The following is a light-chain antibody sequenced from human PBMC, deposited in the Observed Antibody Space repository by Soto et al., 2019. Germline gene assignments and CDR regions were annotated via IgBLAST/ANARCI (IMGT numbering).Light chain of an antibody. Sequence: EVVLTQSPATLSLSPGERATLSCRASQSVSTYLAWYQHKPGQAPRLLIYDASIRATGTPARFSGGGSGTDFTLTISSLAPEDLAVYYCQQYGSSPSTFGPGTKVDIK. CDR1: QSVSTY. V-gene: IGKV3-11*01. CDR3: QQYGSSPST. J-gene: IGKJ3*01. CDR2: DAS.